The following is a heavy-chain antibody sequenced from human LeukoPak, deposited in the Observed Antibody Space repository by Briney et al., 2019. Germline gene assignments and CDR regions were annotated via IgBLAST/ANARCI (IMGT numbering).Heavy chain of an antibody. V-gene: IGHV3-48*03. J-gene: IGHJ4*02. Sequence: GGSLRLSCAASGFTFNSYEMNWVRQAPGKELEWVSCISSSGSSIYYADSVKGRFTISRDNAKNSLYLQMNSLRAEDTAVYYCARGLQLERSFDYWGQGTLVTVSS. D-gene: IGHD1-1*01. CDR2: ISSSGSSI. CDR3: ARGLQLERSFDY. CDR1: GFTFNSYE.